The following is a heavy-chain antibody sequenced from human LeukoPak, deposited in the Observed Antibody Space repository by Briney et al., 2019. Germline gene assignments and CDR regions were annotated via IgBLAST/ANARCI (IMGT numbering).Heavy chain of an antibody. D-gene: IGHD2-15*01. CDR1: GFSVSTNY. V-gene: IGHV3-7*04. Sequence: GGSLRLSCAASGFSVSTNYMSWVRQAPGKGLEWVANIKADGSEKYYVDSVKGRFTVSRDNAKNSLFLQMNSLRAEDTGLYYCARYCGGGSCFDYWGRGTLVTVSS. CDR3: ARYCGGGSCFDY. CDR2: IKADGSEK. J-gene: IGHJ4*02.